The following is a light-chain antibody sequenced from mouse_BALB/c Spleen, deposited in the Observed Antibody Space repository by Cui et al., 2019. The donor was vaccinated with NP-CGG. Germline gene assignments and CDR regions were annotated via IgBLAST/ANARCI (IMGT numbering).Light chain of an antibody. CDR1: IGAGTTSNY. CDR3: ALWYSNHWV. CDR2: GTN. Sequence: QAVVSQESALTTSPGETVTFTCRSSIGAGTTSNYANWVQEKPDHLFTGLIGGTNNRAPGVPARFSGSLIGDKAALTITGAQTEDEAIYFCALWYSNHWVFGGGTKLTVL. J-gene: IGLJ1*01. V-gene: IGLV1*01.